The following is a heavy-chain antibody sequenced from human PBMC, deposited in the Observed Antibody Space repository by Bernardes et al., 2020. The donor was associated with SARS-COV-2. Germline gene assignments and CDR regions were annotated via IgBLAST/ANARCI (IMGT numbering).Heavy chain of an antibody. CDR2: ISTNNGNT. CDR3: ARDEWEQRGGFDH. CDR1: GYTFRRYD. D-gene: IGHD1-26*01. V-gene: IGHV1-18*01. J-gene: IGHJ5*02. Sequence: ASVKVSCKTSGYTFRRYDISWVRQAPGQGLEWMGWISTNNGNTKYAQMVQGRVTMTTDTSTSTAYMELRSLRSDDTAVYYCARDEWEQRGGFDHWGQGTLVTVSS.